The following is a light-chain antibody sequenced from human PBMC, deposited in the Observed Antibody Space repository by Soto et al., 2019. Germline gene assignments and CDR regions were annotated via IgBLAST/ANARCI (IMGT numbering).Light chain of an antibody. J-gene: IGKJ4*01. CDR1: QSVSTY. V-gene: IGKV3-11*01. CDR3: QQRNSWSLT. CDR2: DAS. Sequence: EIVLTQSPATLSLSPGERATLSCRASQSVSTYLAWYQQKHGQAPRLLIYDASNRATGVPARFTGSGSGTGFTLTISSLEPEDFAVYYCQQRNSWSLTFGGGTKVDIK.